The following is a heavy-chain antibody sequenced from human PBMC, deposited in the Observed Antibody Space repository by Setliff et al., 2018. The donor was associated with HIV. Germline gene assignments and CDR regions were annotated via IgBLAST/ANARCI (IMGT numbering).Heavy chain of an antibody. CDR3: ARLPQD. V-gene: IGHV4-61*08. CDR2: IYDNEKT. Sequence: SETLSLTCSVSGGVSGGGMGVHDWSWIRQPPGKGLEWIGYIYDNEKTFYNPSLKSRVTITVDTSKNQISLQLTSVTAEDTALYYCARLPQDWGQGTLVTVSS. J-gene: IGHJ4*02. CDR1: GGVSGGGMGVHD.